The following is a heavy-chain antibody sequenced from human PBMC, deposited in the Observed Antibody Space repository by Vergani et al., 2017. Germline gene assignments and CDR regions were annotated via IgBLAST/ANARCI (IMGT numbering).Heavy chain of an antibody. CDR2: INSDGSST. J-gene: IGHJ6*02. D-gene: IGHD2-8*01. CDR1: GFTFSSYW. Sequence: EVQLVESGGGLVQPGGSLRLSCAASGFTFSSYWMHWVRQAPGKGLVWVSRINSDGSSTSYADSVKGRFTISRDNSKNTLYLQMNSLRAEDTAVYYCAKEGYCTNGVCYYYYYGMDVWGQGTTVTVSS. V-gene: IGHV3-74*01. CDR3: AKEGYCTNGVCYYYYYGMDV.